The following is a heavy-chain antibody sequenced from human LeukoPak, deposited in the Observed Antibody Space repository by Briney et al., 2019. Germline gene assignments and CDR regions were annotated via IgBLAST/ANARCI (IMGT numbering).Heavy chain of an antibody. CDR3: ARDSTPMSLGHYMDV. CDR2: ISSSSSYI. D-gene: IGHD2-2*01. J-gene: IGHJ6*03. Sequence: GGSLRLSCAASGFTFSSYSMNWVRQAPGKGLEWVSSISSSSSYIYYADSVKGRFTISRDNAKNSLYLQMNSLRAEDTAVYYCARDSTPMSLGHYMDVWGKGTTVTVSS. V-gene: IGHV3-21*01. CDR1: GFTFSSYS.